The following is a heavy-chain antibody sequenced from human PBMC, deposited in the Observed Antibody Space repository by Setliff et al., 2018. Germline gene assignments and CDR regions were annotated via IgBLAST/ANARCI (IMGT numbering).Heavy chain of an antibody. CDR3: ARVYNPLYHNWFDP. Sequence: ASVKVSCKASGYTFTSYYMHWVRQAPGQGLEWMGIINPSGGSTSYAQKFQGRVTITADESTSTAYMELSSLRSEDTAVYYCARVYNPLYHNWFDPWGQGTLVTVSS. V-gene: IGHV1-46*01. J-gene: IGHJ5*02. D-gene: IGHD1-1*01. CDR2: INPSGGST. CDR1: GYTFTSYY.